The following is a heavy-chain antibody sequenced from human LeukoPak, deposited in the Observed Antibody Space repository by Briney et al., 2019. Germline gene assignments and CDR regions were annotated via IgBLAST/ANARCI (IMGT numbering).Heavy chain of an antibody. V-gene: IGHV4-59*12. CDR1: GGSISSYY. CDR3: ARLSYYYDSSGYYDRYYFDY. J-gene: IGHJ4*02. D-gene: IGHD3-22*01. Sequence: SETLSLTCTVSGGSISSYYWSWIRQPPGKGLEWIGYIYYSGYTNYNPSLKSRVTISVDTSKNQFSLKLSSVTAADTAVYYCARLSYYYDSSGYYDRYYFDYWGQGTLVTVSS. CDR2: IYYSGYT.